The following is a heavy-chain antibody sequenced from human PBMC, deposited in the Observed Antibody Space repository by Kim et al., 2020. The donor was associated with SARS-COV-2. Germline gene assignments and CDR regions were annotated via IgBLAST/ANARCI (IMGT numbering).Heavy chain of an antibody. CDR3: AKDSTVVSRGHYYYYYGMDV. Sequence: GGSLRLSCAASGFTFSSYAMSWVRQAPGKGLEWVSAISGSGGSTYYADSVKGRFTISRDNSKNTLYLQMNSLRAEDTAVYYCAKDSTVVSRGHYYYYYGMDVWGQGTTVTVSS. J-gene: IGHJ6*02. CDR2: ISGSGGST. D-gene: IGHD2-15*01. CDR1: GFTFSSYA. V-gene: IGHV3-23*01.